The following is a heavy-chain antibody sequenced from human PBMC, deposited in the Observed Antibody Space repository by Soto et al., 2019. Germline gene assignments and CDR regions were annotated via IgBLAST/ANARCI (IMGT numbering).Heavy chain of an antibody. J-gene: IGHJ4*02. V-gene: IGHV3-64*01. CDR3: ARGRRRFGVPLLGYFDY. D-gene: IGHD3-3*01. CDR1: GFTFSSYA. Sequence: TGGSLRLSCAASGFTFSSYAMHWVRQAPGKGLEYVSAISSNGGSTYYANSVKGRFTISRDNSKNTLYLQMGSLRAEDMAVYYCARGRRRFGVPLLGYFDYWGQGTRVTVSS. CDR2: ISSNGGST.